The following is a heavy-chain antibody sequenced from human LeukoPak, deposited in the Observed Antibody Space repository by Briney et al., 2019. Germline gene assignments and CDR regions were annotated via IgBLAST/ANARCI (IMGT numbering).Heavy chain of an antibody. CDR1: GFTFSSYW. J-gene: IGHJ6*02. CDR3: ARGGMANAPREHYYYGLDV. CDR2: INIAGSST. D-gene: IGHD5-24*01. Sequence: GGSLRLSCGASGFTFSSYWMHWVRQAPGKGLVWVSRINIAGSSTIYADSVKGRFTISGDNAKNTLYLQMNSLRAEDTAVYYCARGGMANAPREHYYYGLDVWGQGTTVTVSS. V-gene: IGHV3-74*01.